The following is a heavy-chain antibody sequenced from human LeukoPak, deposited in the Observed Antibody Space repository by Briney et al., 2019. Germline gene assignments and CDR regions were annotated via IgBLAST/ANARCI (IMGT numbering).Heavy chain of an antibody. Sequence: GGSLRLSCAASGFTFSDYYMSWVRQAPGKGLEWVGRIKSKTDGGTTDYAAPVKGRFTISRDDSKNTLYLQMNSLKTEDTAVYYCTTDSLAYCGGDCMGYAFDIWGQGTMVTVSS. D-gene: IGHD2-21*02. V-gene: IGHV3-15*01. CDR2: IKSKTDGGTT. CDR3: TTDSLAYCGGDCMGYAFDI. J-gene: IGHJ3*02. CDR1: GFTFSDYY.